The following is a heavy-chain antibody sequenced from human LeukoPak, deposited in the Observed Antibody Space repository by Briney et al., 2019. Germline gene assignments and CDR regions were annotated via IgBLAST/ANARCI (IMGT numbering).Heavy chain of an antibody. J-gene: IGHJ4*02. CDR1: GFTFSSYG. Sequence: GGSLRLSCAASGFTFSSYGMHWVRQAPGKGLEWVAVIWYDGSNKYYADSVNGRFTIYRDNSKNTLYLQMNSLRAEDTAVYYCARDKLAYYYGSGSYYPDYWGQGTLVTVSS. CDR2: IWYDGSNK. CDR3: ARDKLAYYYGSGSYYPDY. D-gene: IGHD3-10*01. V-gene: IGHV3-33*01.